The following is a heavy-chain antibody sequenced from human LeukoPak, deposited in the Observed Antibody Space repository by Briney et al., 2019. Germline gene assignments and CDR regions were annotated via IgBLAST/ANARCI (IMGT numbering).Heavy chain of an antibody. CDR2: INRDGRA. V-gene: IGHV3-74*01. CDR1: GFTFSNYW. J-gene: IGHJ4*02. Sequence: PVRSLRLSCAAAGFTFSNYWMHWVRQAPGKGLLWVSRINRDGRANYADSVNGRFTLSTDNSENTLYLHINSLRAEDTAVYYCAKDQEYQLPYYFDYWGQGTLVTVSS. CDR3: AKDQEYQLPYYFDY. D-gene: IGHD2-2*01.